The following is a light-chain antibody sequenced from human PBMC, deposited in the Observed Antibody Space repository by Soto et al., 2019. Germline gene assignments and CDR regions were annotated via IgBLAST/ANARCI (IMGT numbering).Light chain of an antibody. CDR1: SSNLGAGYD. V-gene: IGLV3-21*02. CDR3: QVWDSSSDHRV. Sequence: VLTQPPSVSGAPGQRVTISCTGNSSNLGAGYDVHWYQQKPGQAPVLVVYDDSDRPSGIPERFSGSNSGNTATLTISRVEAGDEADYYCQVWDSSSDHRVFGTGTKVTVL. J-gene: IGLJ1*01. CDR2: DDS.